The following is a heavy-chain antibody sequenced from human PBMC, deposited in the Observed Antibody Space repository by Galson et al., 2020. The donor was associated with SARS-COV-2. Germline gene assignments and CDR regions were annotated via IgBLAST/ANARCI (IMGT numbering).Heavy chain of an antibody. J-gene: IGHJ4*02. D-gene: IGHD4-17*01. Sequence: GGSLRLSCAASGFSFSNYALNWVRQAPGKGLEWISTISGGGRSTYYADSVKGRFTFSRDNSNNTLFLQMNSLRVEDTAIYYCAKGSSKWGGYGDFDYWGQGTQVTVSS. V-gene: IGHV3-23*01. CDR2: ISGGGRST. CDR3: AKGSSKWGGYGDFDY. CDR1: GFSFSNYA.